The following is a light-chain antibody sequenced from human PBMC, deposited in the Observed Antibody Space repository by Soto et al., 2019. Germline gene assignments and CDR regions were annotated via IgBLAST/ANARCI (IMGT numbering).Light chain of an antibody. CDR3: ASDAGSHIPVL. CDR1: SSDVWSYNL. V-gene: IGLV2-14*02. CDR2: DVT. J-gene: IGLJ2*01. Sequence: QSALTQPASVSGSPGQSITISCTGTSSDVWSYNLVSWYQQHPGKAPKLMIYDVTERPSGVPDRFSGSKSGNTASLTVSGLQGEDEADYYCASDAGSHIPVLFGGGTKLTVL.